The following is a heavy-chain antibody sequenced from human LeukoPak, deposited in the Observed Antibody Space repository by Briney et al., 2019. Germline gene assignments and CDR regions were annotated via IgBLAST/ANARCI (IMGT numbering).Heavy chain of an antibody. CDR1: GGSISNYY. V-gene: IGHV4-59*01. J-gene: IGHJ4*02. D-gene: IGHD2-15*01. CDR3: ARGRVAYYFDY. CDR2: IYYRGST. Sequence: SETLSLTCLVSGGSISNYYWSWIRQPPGKGLEWIGFIYYRGSTNYDPSLKSRVTISVDTSKTQFSLRLSSVTAADTAVYYCARGRVAYYFDYWGQGALVTVSS.